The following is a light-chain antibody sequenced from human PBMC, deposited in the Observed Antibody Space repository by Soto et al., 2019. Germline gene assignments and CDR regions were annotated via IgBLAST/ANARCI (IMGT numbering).Light chain of an antibody. CDR3: QQYGSSPPWT. CDR1: QSVSSN. J-gene: IGKJ1*01. V-gene: IGKV3-20*01. Sequence: EIVLTQSPASLSLSPGERATLSCRASQSVSSNLAWYQQKPGQAPRLLIYGASSRATGIPDRFSGSGSGTDFTLTISRLEPEDFAVYYCQQYGSSPPWTFGQGTKVDTK. CDR2: GAS.